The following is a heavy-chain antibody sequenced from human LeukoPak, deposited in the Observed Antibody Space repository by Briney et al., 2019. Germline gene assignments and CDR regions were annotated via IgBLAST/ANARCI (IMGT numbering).Heavy chain of an antibody. D-gene: IGHD6-19*01. J-gene: IGHJ4*02. CDR3: ATLRRSGWYIGD. V-gene: IGHV1-2*02. CDR1: GYSFTDYY. CDR2: IYPYRGGT. Sequence: GASVKVSCKASGYSFTDYYIHWVRQAPGQGLEWMGWIYPYRGGTNYAEKFQGRATMTRDTSITTAYMELSSLKSDDTAMYYCATLRRSGWYIGDWGQGTLVTVSS.